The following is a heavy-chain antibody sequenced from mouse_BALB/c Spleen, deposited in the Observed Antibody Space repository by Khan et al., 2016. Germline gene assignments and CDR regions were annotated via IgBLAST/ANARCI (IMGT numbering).Heavy chain of an antibody. Sequence: EVQLQESGPGLVKPSQSLSLTCTVTGYSITSDYAWNWIRQFPGNRLEWMGYISYSGSTSYNPSLKSRISITRDTSKNQFFLQLNSVPSEDTATXYYAGSDYGDKDAMDYWGQGTSVTVSS. CDR1: GYSITSDYA. CDR2: ISYSGST. J-gene: IGHJ4*01. CDR3: AGSDYGDKDAMDY. D-gene: IGHD1-1*01. V-gene: IGHV3-2*02.